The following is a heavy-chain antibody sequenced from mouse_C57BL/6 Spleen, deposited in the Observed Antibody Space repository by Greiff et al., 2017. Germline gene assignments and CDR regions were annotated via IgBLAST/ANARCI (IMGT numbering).Heavy chain of an antibody. D-gene: IGHD2-3*01. J-gene: IGHJ2*01. CDR2: INPSSGYT. CDR1: GYTFTSYW. Sequence: VQLQQSGAELAKPGASVKLSCKASGYTFTSYWMHWVKQRPGQGLEWIGYINPSSGYTKYNQKFKDKATFTADKSSSTAYMQLSSLTYEDSAVYYCARRENDGPLYFDYWGQGTTLTVSS. V-gene: IGHV1-7*01. CDR3: ARRENDGPLYFDY.